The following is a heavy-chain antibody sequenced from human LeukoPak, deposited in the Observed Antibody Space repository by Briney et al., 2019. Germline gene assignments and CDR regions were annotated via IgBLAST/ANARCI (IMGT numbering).Heavy chain of an antibody. V-gene: IGHV3-21*01. J-gene: IGHJ5*02. CDR2: ISSSSSYI. CDR1: GFTFSSYN. Sequence: PGGSLRLSCAASGFTFSSYNMNWVRQAPGKGLEWVSSISSSSSYIYYADSVKGRFTISRDNAKNSLYLQMNSLRAEDTAVYYCARVFSKGWFDPWGQGTLVTVSS. CDR3: ARVFSKGWFDP.